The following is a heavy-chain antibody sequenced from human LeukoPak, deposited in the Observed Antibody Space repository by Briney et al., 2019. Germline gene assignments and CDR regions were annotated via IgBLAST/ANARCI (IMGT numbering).Heavy chain of an antibody. CDR3: AKDQSRVGGSDPFDS. CDR1: GFTFTNSA. Sequence: GGSMRLSCAAAGFTFTNSAMSWVSQAPGKGMEWDSSISGSGASRYYAESVKGRFTISRDNSKNTVYLQMDSLSVEDTAVYFCAKDQSRVGGSDPFDSWGQGTLVTVSS. D-gene: IGHD1-26*01. J-gene: IGHJ5*01. CDR2: ISGSGASR. V-gene: IGHV3-23*01.